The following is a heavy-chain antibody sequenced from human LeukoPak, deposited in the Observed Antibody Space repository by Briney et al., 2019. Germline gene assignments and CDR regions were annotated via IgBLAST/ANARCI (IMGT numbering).Heavy chain of an antibody. Sequence: PSETLSLTCTVSGGSIASSSHFWAWIRQPPGKGLEWIASIHYTGSTFYSPSLQSRVTISVGTSKNQFSLNLRSVTATDTAVYYCARGEASAGDYWGQGTLVTVSS. CDR2: IHYTGST. J-gene: IGHJ4*02. D-gene: IGHD6-13*01. CDR1: GGSIASSSHF. V-gene: IGHV4-39*01. CDR3: ARGEASAGDY.